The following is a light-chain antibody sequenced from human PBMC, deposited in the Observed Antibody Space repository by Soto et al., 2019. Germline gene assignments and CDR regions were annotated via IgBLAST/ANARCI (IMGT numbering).Light chain of an antibody. CDR2: GAS. CDR3: QQYGSSPGNT. Sequence: EIVLTQSPGTLSLSPGERATLSCRASQSVSSSYLAWYQQKPGQAPRLLIYGASSRATGIPDRFSGSGSGTDFTLTISRLEPEDFPVYYCQQYGSSPGNTFGQGTKLEIK. J-gene: IGKJ2*01. V-gene: IGKV3-20*01. CDR1: QSVSSSY.